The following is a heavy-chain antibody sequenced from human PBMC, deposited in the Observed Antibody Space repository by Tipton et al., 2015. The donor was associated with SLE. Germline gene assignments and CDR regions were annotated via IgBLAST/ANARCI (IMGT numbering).Heavy chain of an antibody. D-gene: IGHD2-15*01. V-gene: IGHV3-49*04. J-gene: IGHJ6*02. Sequence: RSLRLSCTASGLTFGDYAMSWVRQAPGKGLEWVGFIRSKAYGGTTEYAASVKGRFTISRDDSKSIAYLQMNSLKTEDTAVYYCTRDFGSGSPAGMDVWGQGTTVTVSS. CDR3: TRDFGSGSPAGMDV. CDR1: GLTFGDYA. CDR2: IRSKAYGGTT.